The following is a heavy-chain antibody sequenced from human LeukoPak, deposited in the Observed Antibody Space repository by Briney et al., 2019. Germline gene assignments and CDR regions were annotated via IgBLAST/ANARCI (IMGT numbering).Heavy chain of an antibody. CDR2: IIPIFGTA. Sequence: SVKVSCKASGGTFSSYAISWVRQAPGQGLEWMGRIIPIFGTANYAQKLQGRVTMTTDTSTSTAYMELRSLRSDDTAVYYCARDNAYYDSSGYYWGQGTLVTVSS. J-gene: IGHJ4*02. CDR1: GGTFSSYA. CDR3: ARDNAYYDSSGYY. D-gene: IGHD3-22*01. V-gene: IGHV1-69*05.